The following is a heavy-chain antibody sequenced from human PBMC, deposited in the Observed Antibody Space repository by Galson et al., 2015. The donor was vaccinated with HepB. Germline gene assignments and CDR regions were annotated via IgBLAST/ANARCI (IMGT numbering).Heavy chain of an antibody. CDR2: INTNTGNP. CDR3: ARVRDGYCSGGSCRTNWFDP. V-gene: IGHV7-4-1*02. J-gene: IGHJ5*02. Sequence: SVKVSCKASGYTFTSYAMNWVRQAPGQGLEWMGWINTNTGNPTYAQGFTGRFVFSLDTSVSTAYLQISSLKAEDTAVYYCARVRDGYCSGGSCRTNWFDPWGQGTLVTVSS. D-gene: IGHD2-15*01. CDR1: GYTFTSYA.